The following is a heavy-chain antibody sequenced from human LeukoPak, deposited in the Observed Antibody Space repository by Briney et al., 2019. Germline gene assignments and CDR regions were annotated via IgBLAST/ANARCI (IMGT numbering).Heavy chain of an antibody. CDR1: GFTVSSNY. CDR2: IYSGGST. J-gene: IGHJ4*02. Sequence: GGSLRLSCAASGFTVSSNYMSWARQAPGKGLEWVSVIYSGGSTYYADSVKGRFTISRDNSKNTLYLQMNSLRAEDTAVYYCARQVGSGWRQNFDYWGQGTLVTVSS. V-gene: IGHV3-53*01. CDR3: ARQVGSGWRQNFDY. D-gene: IGHD6-19*01.